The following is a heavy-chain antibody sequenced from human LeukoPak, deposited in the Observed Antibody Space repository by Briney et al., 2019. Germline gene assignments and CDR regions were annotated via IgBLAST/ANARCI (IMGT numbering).Heavy chain of an antibody. V-gene: IGHV1-2*02. D-gene: IGHD3-10*01. Sequence: ASVKVSCKASRYTFTGYYMHWLRQAPGQGLEWMGWINPNSGGTNYAQKFQGRITMTRDTSISTAYMELSSLRSGDTAVYYCTVRERDYWGQGTLVTVSS. CDR3: TVRERDY. J-gene: IGHJ4*02. CDR1: RYTFTGYY. CDR2: INPNSGGT.